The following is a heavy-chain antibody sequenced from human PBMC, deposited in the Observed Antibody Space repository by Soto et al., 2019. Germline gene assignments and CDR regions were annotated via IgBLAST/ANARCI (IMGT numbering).Heavy chain of an antibody. CDR3: SRHGTGATGADY. CDR1: GFTFSGSA. Sequence: GGSLRLSCAASGFTFSGSAMHWVRQASGKGLEWVGRIRSKANSYATAYAASVKGRFTISRDDSKNTAYLQMNSLKTEDTAVYYCSRHGTGATGADYWGQGTLVTVSS. V-gene: IGHV3-73*01. CDR2: IRSKANSYAT. J-gene: IGHJ4*02. D-gene: IGHD1-26*01.